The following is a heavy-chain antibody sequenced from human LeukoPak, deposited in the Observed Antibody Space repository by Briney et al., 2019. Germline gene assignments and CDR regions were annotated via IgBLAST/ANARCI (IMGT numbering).Heavy chain of an antibody. V-gene: IGHV3-7*03. D-gene: IGHD3-10*01. Sequence: QAGGSLRLSCAASGFTFSTYWMSWVRQAPGKGLEWVANIKQDGSEKYYVDSVKGRFTISRDNAKNSLYLQMNSLRADDTAVYYCARDKSSKRITMVRGVTAFDYWGQGTLVTVSS. CDR1: GFTFSTYW. CDR2: IKQDGSEK. CDR3: ARDKSSKRITMVRGVTAFDY. J-gene: IGHJ4*02.